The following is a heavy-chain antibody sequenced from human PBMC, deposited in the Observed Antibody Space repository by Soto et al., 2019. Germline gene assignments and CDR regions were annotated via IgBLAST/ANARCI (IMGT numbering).Heavy chain of an antibody. Sequence: QLQLQESRPGLVKPSETLSLTCTVSGGSISSSSYYWGWIRQPPGKGLEWIGSIYYSGSTYYNPSLKSRVTISVDTSKNQFSLKLSSVTAADTAVYYCARKLLWFGELKWFDPWGQGTLVTVSS. V-gene: IGHV4-39*01. CDR3: ARKLLWFGELKWFDP. CDR2: IYYSGST. CDR1: GGSISSSSYY. D-gene: IGHD3-10*01. J-gene: IGHJ5*02.